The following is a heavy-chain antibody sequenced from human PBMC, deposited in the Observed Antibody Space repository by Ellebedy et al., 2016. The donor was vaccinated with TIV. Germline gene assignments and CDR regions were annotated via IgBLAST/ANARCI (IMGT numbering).Heavy chain of an antibody. J-gene: IGHJ4*02. Sequence: MPSETLSLTCSVSGSSISSGYYWGWIRQPPGRGLEWIGSMFHSGSTYYSPSLKSRVTISVDTSKNQFSLKLRSVTAADTAVYYCARHPRIWYGDYWGQGTLVTVSS. V-gene: IGHV4-38-2*01. D-gene: IGHD2/OR15-2a*01. CDR2: MFHSGST. CDR1: GSSISSGYY. CDR3: ARHPRIWYGDY.